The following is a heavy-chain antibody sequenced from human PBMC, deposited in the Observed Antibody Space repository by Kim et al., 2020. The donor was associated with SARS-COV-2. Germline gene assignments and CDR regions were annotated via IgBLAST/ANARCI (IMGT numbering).Heavy chain of an antibody. V-gene: IGHV4-34*01. CDR2: INHSGST. CDR1: GGSFSGYY. CDR3: ARAQPWDITMVRENGGAF. D-gene: IGHD3-10*01. Sequence: SETLSLTCAVYGGSFSGYYWSWIRQPPGKGLEWIGEINHSGSTNYNPSLKSRVTISVDTSKNQFSLKLSSVTAADTAVYYCARAQPWDITMVRENGGAF. J-gene: IGHJ3*01.